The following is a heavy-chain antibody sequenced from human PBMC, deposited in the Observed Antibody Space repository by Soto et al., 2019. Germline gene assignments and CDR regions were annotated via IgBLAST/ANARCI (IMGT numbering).Heavy chain of an antibody. J-gene: IGHJ4*02. V-gene: IGHV4-39*01. CDR3: SRQIVGATIFDY. D-gene: IGHD1-26*01. CDR1: GGSISSSSYY. CDR2: IYYSGST. Sequence: QLQLQESGPGLVKPSETLSLTRTVSGGSISSSSYYWGWIRQPPGKGLEWIGSIYYSGSTYYNPSLKSRVTISVDTSKNQFSLKLSSVTAADTAVYYCSRQIVGATIFDYWGQGTLVTVSS.